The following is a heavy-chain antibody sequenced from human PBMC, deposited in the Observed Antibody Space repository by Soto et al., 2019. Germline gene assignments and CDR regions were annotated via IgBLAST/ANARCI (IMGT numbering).Heavy chain of an antibody. Sequence: GGSLRLSCAASGFTFSSFPMHWVRQAPGKGLERVALISYDGSNKYYADSVKGRFTISRDNSKNTLYLQMNSLRAEDTALYYCAREGGASGWYWGGDYWGQGTPVTVS. D-gene: IGHD6-19*01. CDR2: ISYDGSNK. J-gene: IGHJ4*02. CDR3: AREGGASGWYWGGDY. CDR1: GFTFSSFP. V-gene: IGHV3-30-3*01.